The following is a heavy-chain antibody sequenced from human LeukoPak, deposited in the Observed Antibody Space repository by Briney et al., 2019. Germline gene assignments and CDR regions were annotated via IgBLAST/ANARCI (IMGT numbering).Heavy chain of an antibody. Sequence: GGSLRLSCAASGFTFSSYGMHWVRRAPGKGLEWVAVISYDGSNKYYADSVKGRFTISRDNSKNTLYLQMNSLRAEDTAVYYCAKDRSYSGWYPEYFQHWGQGTLVTVSS. CDR3: AKDRSYSGWYPEYFQH. CDR1: GFTFSSYG. D-gene: IGHD6-19*01. V-gene: IGHV3-30*18. J-gene: IGHJ1*01. CDR2: ISYDGSNK.